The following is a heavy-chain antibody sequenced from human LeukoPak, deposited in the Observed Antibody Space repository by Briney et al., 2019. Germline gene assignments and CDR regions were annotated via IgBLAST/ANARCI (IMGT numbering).Heavy chain of an antibody. CDR3: ARGGVITIFGVVIRGTDAFDI. D-gene: IGHD3-3*01. CDR2: INPSGGST. J-gene: IGHJ3*02. V-gene: IGHV1-46*01. CDR1: GYTFTSYY. Sequence: ASVKVSCKASGYTFTSYYMHWVRQAPGQGLEWMGIINPSGGSTSYAQKFQGRVTMTRDMSTSTVYMELSSLRSEDTAVYYCARGGVITIFGVVIRGTDAFDIWGQGTMVTVSS.